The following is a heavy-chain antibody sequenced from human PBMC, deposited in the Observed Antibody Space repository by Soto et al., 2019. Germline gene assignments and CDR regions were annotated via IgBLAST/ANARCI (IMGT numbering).Heavy chain of an antibody. CDR1: SASLSSSTYY. CDR2: IYYSGNT. J-gene: IGHJ4*02. CDR3: ASSSPFHY. Sequence: QLQLQESGPGLVKPSETLSLTCSVSSASLSSSTYYWSWIRQPPGRGPEWIGSIYYSGNTYYKPSLKSRVSISIDTSRNQFSLKPTSVTAADTGVYYCASSSPFHYWGPGILVTVSS. V-gene: IGHV4-39*01. D-gene: IGHD6-6*01.